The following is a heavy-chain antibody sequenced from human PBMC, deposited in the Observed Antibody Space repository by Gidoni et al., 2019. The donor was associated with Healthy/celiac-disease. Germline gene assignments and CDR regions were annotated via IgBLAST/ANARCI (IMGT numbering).Heavy chain of an antibody. CDR2: IYYSGST. CDR3: VGQDIVVVPAANPIDY. CDR1: GGSISSSSYY. V-gene: IGHV4-39*07. D-gene: IGHD2-2*01. Sequence: QLQLQESGPGLVTPSETLSLTCTVSGGSISSSSYYWGWIRQPPGKGLEWIGSIYYSGSTYYNPSLKSRVTISVDTSKNQFSLKLSSVTAADTAVYYCVGQDIVVVPAANPIDYWGQGTLVTVSS. J-gene: IGHJ4*02.